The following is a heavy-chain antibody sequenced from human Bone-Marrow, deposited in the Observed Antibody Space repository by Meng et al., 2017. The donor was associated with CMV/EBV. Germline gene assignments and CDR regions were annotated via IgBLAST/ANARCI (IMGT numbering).Heavy chain of an antibody. CDR1: GFTFSSYE. CDR3: ARDQFAGDYYYYGMDV. CDR2: ISSSGSTI. J-gene: IGHJ6*02. Sequence: GGSLRLSCAASGFTFSSYEMNWVRQAPGKGLEWVSYISSSGSTIYYADSVKGRFTISRDNAKNSLYLQMNSLRAEDTAVYYCARDQFAGDYYYYGMDVWGQGTTVTFYS. V-gene: IGHV3-48*03. D-gene: IGHD1-26*01.